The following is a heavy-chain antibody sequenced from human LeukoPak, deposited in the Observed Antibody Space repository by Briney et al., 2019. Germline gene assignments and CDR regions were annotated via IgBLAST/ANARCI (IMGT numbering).Heavy chain of an antibody. V-gene: IGHV1-18*01. Sequence: EASVKVPCKASGYTFAGYGISWVRQAPGQGLEWMGWISAYKRNTNYAQKFQGRVTMTTDTSTSTAYMELRSLRSDDTAVYYCARDLDGSGSYYTDYWGQGTLVTVSS. CDR3: ARDLDGSGSYYTDY. CDR1: GYTFAGYG. CDR2: ISAYKRNT. D-gene: IGHD3-10*01. J-gene: IGHJ4*02.